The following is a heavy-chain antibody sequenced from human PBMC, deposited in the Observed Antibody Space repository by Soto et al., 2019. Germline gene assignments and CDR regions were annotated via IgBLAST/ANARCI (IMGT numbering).Heavy chain of an antibody. CDR1: GFTFRSFT. CDR2: ISSNSAYI. D-gene: IGHD6-25*01. CDR3: TRDASRDSGARGWFDP. Sequence: AGGSLRLSCAASGFTFRSFTMNWFRQAPGKGLEWVSTISSNSAYIYYTDALRGRFTISRDNAKNSLHLQMNSLRAEDTAVYYCTRDASRDSGARGWFDPWGPGTLVTVSS. V-gene: IGHV3-21*01. J-gene: IGHJ5*02.